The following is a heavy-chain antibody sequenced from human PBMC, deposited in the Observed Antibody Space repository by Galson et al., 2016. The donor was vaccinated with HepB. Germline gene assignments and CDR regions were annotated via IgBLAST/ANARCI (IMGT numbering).Heavy chain of an antibody. CDR1: EFIFNNYA. CDR2: ISYDGSRK. V-gene: IGHV3-30*04. J-gene: IGHJ4*02. Sequence: SLRLSCAASEFIFNNYAMHWVRQAPGKGLEWVASISYDGSRKYSADSVKGRFTISRDNSKNTLYLQMNSLRPEDTAVYYCARGGLHTDWYPNFVDYWGQGTLVTVPS. CDR3: ARGGLHTDWYPNFVDY. D-gene: IGHD3-9*01.